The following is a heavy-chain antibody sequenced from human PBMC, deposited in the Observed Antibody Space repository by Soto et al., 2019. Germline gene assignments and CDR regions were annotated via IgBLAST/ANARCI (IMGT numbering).Heavy chain of an antibody. V-gene: IGHV1-18*01. CDR2: ISAYNGNT. D-gene: IGHD3-10*01. CDR3: ARVSMVRGDGHYYYYYYYMDV. Sequence: ASVKVSCKASGYTFTSYGISWVRQAPGQGNERIGWISAYNGNTNYAQKLQGRVTMTTDTSTSTAYMELRSLRSDDTAVYYCARVSMVRGDGHYYYYYYYMDVWGKGTTVTVS. CDR1: GYTFTSYG. J-gene: IGHJ6*03.